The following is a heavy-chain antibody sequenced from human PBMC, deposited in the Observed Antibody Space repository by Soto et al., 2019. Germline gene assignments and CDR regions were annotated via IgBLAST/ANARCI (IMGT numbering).Heavy chain of an antibody. CDR2: ISYDGSNK. Sequence: PGGSLRLSCAASGFTFSSYGMHWVRQAPGKGLEWVAVISYDGSNKYYADSVKGRFTISRDNSKNTLYLQMNSLRAEDTAVYYCAKTPSYDSSGYYQPLDYWGQGTLVTVSS. CDR3: AKTPSYDSSGYYQPLDY. J-gene: IGHJ4*02. D-gene: IGHD3-22*01. V-gene: IGHV3-30*18. CDR1: GFTFSSYG.